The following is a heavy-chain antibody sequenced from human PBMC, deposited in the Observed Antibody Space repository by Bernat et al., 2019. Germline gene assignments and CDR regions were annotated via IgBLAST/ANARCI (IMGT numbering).Heavy chain of an antibody. J-gene: IGHJ5*01. D-gene: IGHD6-6*01. CDR1: GGSISSGGYS. CDR2: IYHSGNN. CDR3: AREDRSSRGRFQWFDP. Sequence: QLQLQESGSGLVKPSQTLSLTCAVSGGSISSGGYSWSWIRQSPGKGLEWIGYIYHSGNNYYNPSLKSRVTMSGGRAKNPFPPKVTLVTAAGTAVYYCAREDRSSRGRFQWFDPWGQGNPVPVSS. V-gene: IGHV4-30-2*06.